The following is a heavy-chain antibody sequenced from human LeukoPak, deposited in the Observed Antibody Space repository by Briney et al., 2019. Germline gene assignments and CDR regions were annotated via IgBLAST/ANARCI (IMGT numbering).Heavy chain of an antibody. V-gene: IGHV1-18*01. CDR1: GYTFTSYG. Sequence: APVKVSCKASGYTFTSYGISWVRQAPGQGLEWMGWISAYNGNTNYAQKLQGRVTMTTDTSTSTAYMELRSLRSDDTAVYYCASYAYGDYVLTGWGQGTLVTVSS. D-gene: IGHD4-17*01. J-gene: IGHJ4*02. CDR2: ISAYNGNT. CDR3: ASYAYGDYVLTG.